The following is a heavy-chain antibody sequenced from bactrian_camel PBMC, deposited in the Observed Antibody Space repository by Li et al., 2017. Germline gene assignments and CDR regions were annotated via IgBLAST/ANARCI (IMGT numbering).Heavy chain of an antibody. D-gene: IGHD2*01. Sequence: HVQLVASGGGTAPAGGSLSLSCAAPGFMDSSSPTRCIGWFRQSPGQEREGIAAIVVGDVKTYYAGSVKGRFIISQDNSKNAVTLQMNSLKSEDTALYYCASLLGPTGYSGGYYGMDYWGKGTQVTVS. J-gene: IGHJ7*01. CDR2: IVVGDVKT. CDR1: GFMDSSSP. V-gene: IGHV3S63*01.